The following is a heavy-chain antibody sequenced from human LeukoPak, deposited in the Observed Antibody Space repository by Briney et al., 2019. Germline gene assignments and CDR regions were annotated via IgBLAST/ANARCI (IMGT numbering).Heavy chain of an antibody. CDR2: ITGSGSTT. CDR1: GFTFSNYA. J-gene: IGHJ4*02. D-gene: IGHD3-16*01. Sequence: GGSLRLSCAASGFTFSNYAMSWVRQAPGKGLEWVSPITGSGSTTYYADSVKGRITISRDNSKNTLYLQMNSLRAEDTAVYYCAKHGPGGYFDYWGQGTLVTVSS. V-gene: IGHV3-23*01. CDR3: AKHGPGGYFDY.